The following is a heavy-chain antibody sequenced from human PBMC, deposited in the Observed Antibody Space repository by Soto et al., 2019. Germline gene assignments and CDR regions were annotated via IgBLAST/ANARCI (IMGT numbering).Heavy chain of an antibody. CDR2: IWYDGSNK. Sequence: PRGSLRLSCSASVFTFSSNGMHWFRQAPGKGLEWVAVIWYDGSNKYYADSVKGRFTISRDNSKNTLYLQMNSLRAEDTAVYYCARDPKQWLVRPNWFDPWGQGTLVTVSS. CDR1: VFTFSSNG. V-gene: IGHV3-33*01. D-gene: IGHD6-19*01. CDR3: ARDPKQWLVRPNWFDP. J-gene: IGHJ5*02.